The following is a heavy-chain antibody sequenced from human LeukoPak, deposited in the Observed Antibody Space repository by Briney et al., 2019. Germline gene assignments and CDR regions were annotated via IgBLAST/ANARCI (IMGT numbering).Heavy chain of an antibody. CDR2: INPNSGGT. V-gene: IGHV1-2*02. CDR1: GYTFTGYY. Sequence: ASVKVSCKASGYTFTGYYMHWVRQAPGQGLEWVGWINPNSGGTNYGQRFQGRVTMTRDTSISTAYMELSRLRSDDTAVYYCASARYSYGTNYYYGMDVWGQGNTVTVSS. D-gene: IGHD5-18*01. J-gene: IGHJ6*02. CDR3: ASARYSYGTNYYYGMDV.